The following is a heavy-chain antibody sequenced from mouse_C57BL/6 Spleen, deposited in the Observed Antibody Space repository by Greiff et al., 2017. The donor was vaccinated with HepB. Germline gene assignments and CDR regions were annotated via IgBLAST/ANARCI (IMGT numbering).Heavy chain of an antibody. V-gene: IGHV3-6*01. CDR1: GYSITSGYY. J-gene: IGHJ3*01. Sequence: EVKLQESGPGLVKPSQSLSLTCSVTGYSITSGYYWNWIRQFPGTKLEWMGYISYDGSNNYNPSLKNRISITRDTSKNQFFLKLNSVTTEDTATYYCARGSNLAYWGQGTLVTVSA. CDR3: ARGSNLAY. D-gene: IGHD2-5*01. CDR2: ISYDGSN.